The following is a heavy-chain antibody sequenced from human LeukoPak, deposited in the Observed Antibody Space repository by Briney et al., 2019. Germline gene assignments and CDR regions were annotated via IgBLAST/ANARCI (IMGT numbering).Heavy chain of an antibody. Sequence: GASVKGSCKASGYTFTGYYMHWVRQAPGQGLEWMGWINPNSGGTNYAQKFQGRVTMTRDTSISTAYMELSRLRSDDTAVYYCARAGNYDFWSGYYAPGVRYYMDVWGKGTTVTVSS. J-gene: IGHJ6*03. CDR3: ARAGNYDFWSGYYAPGVRYYMDV. CDR2: INPNSGGT. CDR1: GYTFTGYY. D-gene: IGHD3-3*01. V-gene: IGHV1-2*02.